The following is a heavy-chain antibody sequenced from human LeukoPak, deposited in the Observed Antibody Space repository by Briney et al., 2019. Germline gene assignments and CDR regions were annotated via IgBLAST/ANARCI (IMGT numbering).Heavy chain of an antibody. V-gene: IGHV3-48*01. J-gene: IGHJ6*03. Sequence: PGGSLRLSCAASGFTFSSYGMNWVRQAPGKGLEWVSYISSSSSTIYYADSVKGRFTISRDNAKNSLYLQMNSLRAEDTAVYYCARDINYYYMDVWGKGTTVTISS. CDR2: ISSSSSTI. CDR1: GFTFSSYG. CDR3: ARDINYYYMDV.